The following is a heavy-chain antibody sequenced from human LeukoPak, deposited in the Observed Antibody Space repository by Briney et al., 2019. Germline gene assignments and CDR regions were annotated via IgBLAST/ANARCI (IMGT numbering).Heavy chain of an antibody. D-gene: IGHD3-3*02. CDR3: ARLISAASSRFSDY. CDR2: ISISGENT. V-gene: IGHV3-23*01. Sequence: GGSLRLSCAASGFTLSRYAMSWVRQAPGKGREWVSAISISGENTYYADSVKGRFTISSDTSRNTLYLQMHSLRAEDTAGYYCARLISAASSRFSDYWGQGTLVTVSS. CDR1: GFTLSRYA. J-gene: IGHJ4*02.